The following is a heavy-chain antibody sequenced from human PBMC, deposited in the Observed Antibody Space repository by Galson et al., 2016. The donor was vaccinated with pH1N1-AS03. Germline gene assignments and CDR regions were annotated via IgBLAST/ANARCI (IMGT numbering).Heavy chain of an antibody. CDR3: ARGRYSAFDI. V-gene: IGHV6-1*01. D-gene: IGHD1-1*01. J-gene: IGHJ3*02. Sequence: CAISGDSVSSNIDAWNWIRQSPSGGLEWLGRTYWRSKWYNDYAVSVKSRITINPDTSKNQFSLQLNSVTPEDTAVHYCARGRYSAFDIWCQGTLVTVSS. CDR1: GDSVSSNIDA. CDR2: TYWRSKWYN.